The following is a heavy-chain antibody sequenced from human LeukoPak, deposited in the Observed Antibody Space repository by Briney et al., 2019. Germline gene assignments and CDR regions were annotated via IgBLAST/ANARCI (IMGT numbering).Heavy chain of an antibody. J-gene: IGHJ4*02. V-gene: IGHV4-39*06. CDR2: IYHSGST. CDR3: AILPRAGCGLDY. D-gene: IGHD1-26*01. Sequence: SETLSLTCTVSGGSISSNSYYWGWIRQPPGKGLEWLANIYHSGSTYYNPYHNRRVSMSVDTSRNQFPLKQTSVTADGTAVYSWAILPRAGCGLDYWGQGTLVTVSS. CDR1: GGSISSNSYY.